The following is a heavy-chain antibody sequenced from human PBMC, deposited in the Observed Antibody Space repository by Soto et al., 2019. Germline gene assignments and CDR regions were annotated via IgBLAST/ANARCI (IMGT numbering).Heavy chain of an antibody. Sequence: QVELVQSGGDVKKPGASVNVSCKASGYSFTDYGISWVRQAPGQGLEWMGWISGYNGNTKYAQKFQDRVTMTTDTATSTAYMEPRSLRSDDPAVYYCARDDYGYSYGNNYCGKGILVSVPS. J-gene: IGHJ4*02. D-gene: IGHD5-18*01. CDR3: ARDDYGYSYGNNY. CDR2: ISGYNGNT. CDR1: GYSFTDYG. V-gene: IGHV1-18*01.